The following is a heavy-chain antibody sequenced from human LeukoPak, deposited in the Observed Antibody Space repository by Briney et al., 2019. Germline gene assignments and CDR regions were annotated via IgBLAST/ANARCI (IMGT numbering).Heavy chain of an antibody. D-gene: IGHD1-1*01. V-gene: IGHV3-64*01. Sequence: HSGGSLRLSCAASGFTFSNFAMFWVRQPPGKGLEYVSSISSNGGSTYYANSVKGRFTISRDNSKDTLYLQMGSLKSEDMAVYFCARLVTTGATPDFDYWGQGSPVSVSS. CDR3: ARLVTTGATPDFDY. CDR1: GFTFSNFA. CDR2: ISSNGGST. J-gene: IGHJ4*02.